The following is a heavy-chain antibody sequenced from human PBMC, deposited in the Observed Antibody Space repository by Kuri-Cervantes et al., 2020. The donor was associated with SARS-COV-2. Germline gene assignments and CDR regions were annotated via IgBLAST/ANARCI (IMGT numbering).Heavy chain of an antibody. V-gene: IGHV3-66*01. D-gene: IGHD3-16*01. CDR1: GFTVSSNY. CDR2: IYSGGST. J-gene: IGHJ2*01. CDR3: ASVHTSEYWYFDL. Sequence: GGSLRLSCAASGFTVSSNYMSWARQAPGKGLEWVSVIYSGGSTYYADSVKGRFTISGDNSKNTLNLQMNSLRAEDTAVYYCASVHTSEYWYFDLWGRGTLVTVSS.